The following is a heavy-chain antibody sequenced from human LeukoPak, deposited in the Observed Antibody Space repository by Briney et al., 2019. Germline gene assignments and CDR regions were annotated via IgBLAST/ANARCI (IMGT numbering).Heavy chain of an antibody. Sequence: GESLKISCKGSGYSFTSYWISWVRQMPGKGLEWMGIIYPGDSDTRYSPSFQGQVTISADKSISTAYLQWSSLKASDTAMYYCARLGGSGSYYTPFDYWGQGTLVTVSS. J-gene: IGHJ4*02. CDR2: IYPGDSDT. CDR1: GYSFTSYW. CDR3: ARLGGSGSYYTPFDY. V-gene: IGHV5-51*01. D-gene: IGHD3-10*01.